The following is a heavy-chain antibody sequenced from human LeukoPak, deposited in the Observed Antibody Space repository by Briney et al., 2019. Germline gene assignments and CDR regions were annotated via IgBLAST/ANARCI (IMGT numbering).Heavy chain of an antibody. CDR3: ARGLRSEYSYDPTGY. CDR2: ITASGTAM. CDR1: GFTFSSYS. J-gene: IGHJ4*02. D-gene: IGHD5-18*01. Sequence: GGSLRLSCAASGFTFSSYSMNWVRQAPGKGLEWVSHITASGTAMFYADSVKGRFTISRDNAKNSLYLQMNSLRDEDTAVYYCARGLRSEYSYDPTGYWGQGTLVTVSS. V-gene: IGHV3-48*02.